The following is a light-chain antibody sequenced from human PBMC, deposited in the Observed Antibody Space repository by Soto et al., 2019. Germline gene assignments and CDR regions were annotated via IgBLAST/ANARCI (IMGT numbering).Light chain of an antibody. CDR2: WAS. J-gene: IGKJ4*01. Sequence: DIVMTQSPDSLAVSLGEGATINCRSSQSVFYTSNNKNYLAWYQQRPGQPPKLLLDWASNRESGVPDRFSGSGSGTDITLTVSSLHPEDVAVYFCQQYYSTPLTFGGGTKVEIK. CDR1: QSVFYTSNNKNY. CDR3: QQYYSTPLT. V-gene: IGKV4-1*01.